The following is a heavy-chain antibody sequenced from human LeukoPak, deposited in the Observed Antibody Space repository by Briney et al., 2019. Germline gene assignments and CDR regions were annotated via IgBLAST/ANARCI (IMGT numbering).Heavy chain of an antibody. Sequence: ASVKVSCKASGGTFSSYAISWVRQAPGQGLEWMGWINPNSGGTNYAQKFQGRVTMTRDTSISTAYMELSRLRSDDTAVYYCASGGWSQNYLDYWGQGTLVTLST. V-gene: IGHV1-2*02. D-gene: IGHD3-16*01. CDR3: ASGGWSQNYLDY. J-gene: IGHJ4*02. CDR1: GGTFSSYA. CDR2: INPNSGGT.